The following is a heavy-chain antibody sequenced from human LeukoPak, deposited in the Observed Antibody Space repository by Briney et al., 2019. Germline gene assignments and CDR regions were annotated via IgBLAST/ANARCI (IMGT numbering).Heavy chain of an antibody. D-gene: IGHD3/OR15-3a*01. V-gene: IGHV7-4-1*02. CDR2: INTNTGNP. J-gene: IGHJ4*02. Sequence: ASVKVSCKASGYTFTSYAMNWVRQAPGQGLEWMGWINTNTGNPTYAQGFTGRFVFSLNTSVSTAYLQISSLKAEDTAVYYCARVNDFWTGSPFDYWGQGTLVTVSS. CDR3: ARVNDFWTGSPFDY. CDR1: GYTFTSYA.